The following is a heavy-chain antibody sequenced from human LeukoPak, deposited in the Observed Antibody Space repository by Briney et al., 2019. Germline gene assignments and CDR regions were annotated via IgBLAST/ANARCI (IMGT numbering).Heavy chain of an antibody. CDR1: GFTFSSYA. CDR3: AKPLMGGSSFNWFDP. CDR2: ISGSGGST. V-gene: IGHV3-23*01. D-gene: IGHD2-15*01. Sequence: GGSLRLSCAASGFTFSSYAMSWVRQAPGKGLEWVSAISGSGGSTYYADSVKGRFTISRDNSKNTLYLQMNSLRAEDTAVYYCAKPLMGGSSFNWFDPWGQGILVTVSS. J-gene: IGHJ5*02.